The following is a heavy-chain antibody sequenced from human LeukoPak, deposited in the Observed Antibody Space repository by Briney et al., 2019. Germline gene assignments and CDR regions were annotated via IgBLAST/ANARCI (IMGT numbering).Heavy chain of an antibody. J-gene: IGHJ4*02. D-gene: IGHD3-3*01. CDR2: IYHSGST. Sequence: SETLSLTCTVSGYSISSGYYWGWIRQPPGKGLEWIGSIYHSGSTYYNPSLKSRATISVDTSKNQFSLKLSSVTAADTAVYYCARDPARITILEHQGYREDYWGQGTLVTVSS. CDR3: ARDPARITILEHQGYREDY. CDR1: GYSISSGYY. V-gene: IGHV4-38-2*02.